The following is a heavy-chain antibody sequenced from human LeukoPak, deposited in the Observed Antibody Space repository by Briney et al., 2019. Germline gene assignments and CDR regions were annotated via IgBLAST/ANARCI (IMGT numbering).Heavy chain of an antibody. CDR2: IDDDGTDT. CDR3: ARGMLSSAGYHWYYYMDV. CDR1: GFTSGSYW. J-gene: IGHJ6*03. V-gene: IGHV3-74*01. Sequence: GGSLRLSCAASGFTSGSYWMHWVRQAPGKGPEWVSRIDDDGTDTHYAVSVKGRFTISTDNAKTTLYLQMNSLRGADTAVYYCARGMLSSAGYHWYYYMDVWGKGAMVTVSS. D-gene: IGHD3-3*01.